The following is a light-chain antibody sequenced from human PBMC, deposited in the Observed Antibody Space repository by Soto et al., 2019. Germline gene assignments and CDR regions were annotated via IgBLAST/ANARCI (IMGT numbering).Light chain of an antibody. CDR3: QLYYSYLGT. CDR2: AAS. Sequence: AIRMTQSPASFSASRGDRVTITCRASQGIRSYLAWYQQKPGKAPKLLIYAASTLQSGVPPRVSGSGTGTYFTHTISCLQSEDFPTYYCQLYYSYLGTFGQGTKVEIK. J-gene: IGKJ1*01. V-gene: IGKV1-8*01. CDR1: QGIRSY.